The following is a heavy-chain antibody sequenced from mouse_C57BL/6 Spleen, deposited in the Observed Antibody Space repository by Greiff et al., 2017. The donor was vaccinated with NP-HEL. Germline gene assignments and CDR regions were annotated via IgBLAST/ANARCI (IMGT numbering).Heavy chain of an antibody. CDR2: INPYNGDT. D-gene: IGHD1-1*01. CDR3: ARLCYGSSYYFDY. V-gene: IGHV1-20*01. Sequence: EVKLMESGPELVKPGDSVKISCKASGYSFTGYFMNWVMQSHGKSLEWIGRINPYNGDTFYNQKFKGKATLTVDKSSSTAHMELRSLTSEDSAVYYCARLCYGSSYYFDYWGQGTTLTVSS. J-gene: IGHJ2*01. CDR1: GYSFTGYF.